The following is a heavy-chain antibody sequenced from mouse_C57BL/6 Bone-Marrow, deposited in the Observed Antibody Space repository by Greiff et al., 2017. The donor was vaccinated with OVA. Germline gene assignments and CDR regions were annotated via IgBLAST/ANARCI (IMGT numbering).Heavy chain of an antibody. V-gene: IGHV1-42*01. CDR2: INPSTGGT. D-gene: IGHD4-1*01. J-gene: IGHJ3*01. Sequence: VQLKESGPELVKPGASVKISCKASGYSFTGYYMNWVKQSPEKSLEWIGEINPSTGGTTYNQKFKAKATLTVDKSSSTVYMQLKSLTSEDTAVYYCTRGGTSPVAYWGQGTLVTVSA. CDR3: TRGGTSPVAY. CDR1: GYSFTGYY.